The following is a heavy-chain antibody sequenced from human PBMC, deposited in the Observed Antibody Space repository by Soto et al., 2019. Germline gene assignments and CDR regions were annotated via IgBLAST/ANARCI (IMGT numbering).Heavy chain of an antibody. CDR1: GGGNLRDYR. Sequence: QVQLVQSGAEVKEPGSSVKVSCKASGGGNLRDYRTTWVRRAPGQGLEWMGGIIPKLGSANYAQNFQGRVTVTADESTNTVYMELRSLRSDDTAVYYCARGGDGYNFSAVYWGQGTPVTVSS. D-gene: IGHD2-21*01. V-gene: IGHV1-69*01. CDR2: IIPKLGSA. J-gene: IGHJ4*02. CDR3: ARGGDGYNFSAVY.